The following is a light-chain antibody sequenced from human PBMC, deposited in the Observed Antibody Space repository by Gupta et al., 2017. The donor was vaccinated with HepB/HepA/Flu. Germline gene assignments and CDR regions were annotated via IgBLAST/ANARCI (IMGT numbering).Light chain of an antibody. J-gene: IGKJ5*01. CDR3: QHCHSYPIT. CDR2: DAS. CDR1: LDINRY. V-gene: IGKV1-9*01. Sequence: DIHLTQSPSFLSASVGDRVTITCRASLDINRYVDGYHQAPGKAPKLLLYDASSLQSGVPSRFRGSGSGTEFTLTVSSLQPEDFGTYYCQHCHSYPITFGQGTRLEIK.